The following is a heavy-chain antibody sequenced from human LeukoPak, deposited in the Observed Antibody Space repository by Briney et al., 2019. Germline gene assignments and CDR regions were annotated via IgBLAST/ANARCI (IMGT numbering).Heavy chain of an antibody. J-gene: IGHJ4*02. CDR1: GYTFTSYG. Sequence: ASVKVSCKASGYTFTSYGINWVRQAPGQGLEWMGWISGYNGNTKYGPKVQGRVTMTRDTSTSTVNMELRSLRSGDTAVYYCARARCSSTNCYGDFDSWGQGTLVTVSS. CDR2: ISGYNGNT. V-gene: IGHV1-18*01. CDR3: ARARCSSTNCYGDFDS. D-gene: IGHD2-2*01.